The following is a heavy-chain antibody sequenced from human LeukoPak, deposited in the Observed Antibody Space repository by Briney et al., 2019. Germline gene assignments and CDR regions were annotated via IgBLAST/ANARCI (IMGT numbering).Heavy chain of an antibody. CDR1: AGSLSSGSYY. Sequence: SETLSLTCTVAAGSLSSGSYYWNWLRQPAGKGLEWIGRIYTSGSTNYNPSLKSRVTISVDTSKNQFSMKLSSVTAADTAVYYCARAAPRVHYYYYMDVWGKGTTVTVSS. V-gene: IGHV4-61*02. J-gene: IGHJ6*03. CDR2: IYTSGST. CDR3: ARAAPRVHYYYYMDV.